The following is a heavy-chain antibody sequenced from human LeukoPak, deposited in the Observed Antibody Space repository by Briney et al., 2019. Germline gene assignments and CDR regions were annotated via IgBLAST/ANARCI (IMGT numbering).Heavy chain of an antibody. Sequence: ASVKVSCKASGYTFTGYYMHWVRQAPGQGLEWMGWMNPNSGNTGYAQKFQGRVTMTRNTSISTAYMELSSLRSEDTAVYYCARQLSSNWFDPWGQGTLVTVSS. CDR2: MNPNSGNT. CDR1: GYTFTGYY. J-gene: IGHJ5*02. D-gene: IGHD2-2*01. CDR3: ARQLSSNWFDP. V-gene: IGHV1-8*02.